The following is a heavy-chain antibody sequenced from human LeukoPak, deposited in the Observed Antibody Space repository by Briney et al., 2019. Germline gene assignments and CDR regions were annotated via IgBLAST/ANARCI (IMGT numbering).Heavy chain of an antibody. CDR2: IIPIFGTA. CDR1: GGTFSSYA. CDR3: ARALGCCSSTSCIIDWFDP. J-gene: IGHJ5*02. D-gene: IGHD2-2*01. V-gene: IGHV1-69*05. Sequence: SVKVSCKASGGTFSSYAISWVRQAPGQGLEWMGGIIPIFGTANYAQKFQGRVTITTDESTSTAYMELSSLRSEDTAVYYCARALGCCSSTSCIIDWFDPWGQGTLVTVSS.